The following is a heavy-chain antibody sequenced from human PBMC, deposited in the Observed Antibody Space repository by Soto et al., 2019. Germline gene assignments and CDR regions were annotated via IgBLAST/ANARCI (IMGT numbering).Heavy chain of an antibody. CDR3: TTSHGDYNFDH. J-gene: IGHJ5*02. CDR1: GYTLNEVA. D-gene: IGHD4-17*01. CDR2: FDPDEAET. V-gene: IGHV1-24*01. Sequence: QVQLVQSGAEVKKPGASVKVSCKVSGYTLNEVAMHWVRQAAGKGLEWLGGFDPDEAETIYPQHFQGRVTMTEDTSTDTVYMELSSLRYEDTALYFGTTSHGDYNFDHWGQGTLVTVSS.